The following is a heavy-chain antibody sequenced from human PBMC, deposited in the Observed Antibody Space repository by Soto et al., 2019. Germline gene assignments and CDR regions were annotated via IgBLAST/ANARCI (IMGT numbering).Heavy chain of an antibody. V-gene: IGHV3-9*01. Sequence: EVQLVESGGGLVQPGRSLRLSCAAIGFTFEDHAMHWIRQVPGKGLEWVAGINWNSGITGYADSVKGRFTISRDNANNSLHLEMNSLKTEDTAFYYCAKGRGALTVVSYWFDPWGQGTLVTVSS. J-gene: IGHJ5*02. CDR1: GFTFEDHA. CDR3: AKGRGALTVVSYWFDP. CDR2: INWNSGIT. D-gene: IGHD3-22*01.